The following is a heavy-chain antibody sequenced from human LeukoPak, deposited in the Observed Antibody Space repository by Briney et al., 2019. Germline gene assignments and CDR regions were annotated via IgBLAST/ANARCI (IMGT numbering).Heavy chain of an antibody. V-gene: IGHV3-21*01. J-gene: IGHJ5*02. CDR1: GFTFSSYS. D-gene: IGHD3-3*01. CDR2: ISSSSSYI. Sequence: GGSLRLSCAAYGFTFSSYSMNWVRQAPGKGLEWVSSISSSSSYIYYADSVKGRFTISRDNAKNSLYLQMNSLRAEDTAVYYCARDFSLNDGWFDPWGQGTLVTLSS. CDR3: ARDFSLNDGWFDP.